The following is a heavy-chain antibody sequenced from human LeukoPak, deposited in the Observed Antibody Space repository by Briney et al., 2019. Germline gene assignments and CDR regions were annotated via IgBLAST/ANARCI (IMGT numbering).Heavy chain of an antibody. Sequence: GGSLRLSCAASGFTFRDYTMNWVRQAPGKGLEWVSAISKSGTYIKYADSVKSRFTVSRDNAKNSLFLQMNSLRVEDTAVYYCARTTILDYWGQGTLVTVSS. CDR2: ISKSGTYI. D-gene: IGHD4-17*01. V-gene: IGHV3-21*01. J-gene: IGHJ4*02. CDR1: GFTFRDYT. CDR3: ARTTILDY.